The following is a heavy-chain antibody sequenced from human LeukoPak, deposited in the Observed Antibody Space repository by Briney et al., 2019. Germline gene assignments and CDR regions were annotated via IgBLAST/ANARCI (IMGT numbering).Heavy chain of an antibody. V-gene: IGHV4-38-2*02. CDR2: IYHSGNT. Sequence: SETLSLTCTVSGYSISSGYFWGWIRQSPGKGLEWIGTIYHSGNTYHNPSLKSRVTMSVDTSKNQFSLKLSSVTAADTAVYYCARSRGYSYGYYPNWFDPWGQGTLVTVSS. CDR1: GYSISSGYF. CDR3: ARSRGYSYGYYPNWFDP. D-gene: IGHD5-18*01. J-gene: IGHJ5*02.